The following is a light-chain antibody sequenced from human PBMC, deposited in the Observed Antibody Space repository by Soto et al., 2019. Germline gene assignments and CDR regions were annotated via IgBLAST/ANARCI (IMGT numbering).Light chain of an antibody. V-gene: IGKV3-20*01. CDR3: QQYDSLPYT. J-gene: IGKJ2*01. CDR1: QSVESTY. Sequence: EIVLTQSPGTLSLSPGERATLSCRASQSVESTYLAWYQQKLGQAPRLLIYGASNRADGIPGKFSGSGSGTDFTLTISRLGTEDFAVYYCQQYDSLPYTFGRGTRLEIK. CDR2: GAS.